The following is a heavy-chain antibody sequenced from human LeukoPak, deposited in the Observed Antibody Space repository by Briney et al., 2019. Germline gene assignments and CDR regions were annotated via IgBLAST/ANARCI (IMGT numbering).Heavy chain of an antibody. CDR3: ARLTDYYYYMDV. V-gene: IGHV4-59*01. D-gene: IGHD4/OR15-4a*01. J-gene: IGHJ6*03. CDR1: GGSISSYY. CDR2: VYYSGST. Sequence: SETLSLTCTVSGGSISSYYCSWIRQPPGKGLEWIGYVYYSGSTNYNPSLKSRVTISVDTSKNQSSLKLSSVTAADTAVYYCARLTDYYYYMDVWGKGTTVTVSS.